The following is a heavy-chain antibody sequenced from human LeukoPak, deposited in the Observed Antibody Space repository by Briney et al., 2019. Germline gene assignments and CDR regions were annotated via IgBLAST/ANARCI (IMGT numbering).Heavy chain of an antibody. D-gene: IGHD3-22*01. Sequence: HPGGSLRLSCAASGLTFSSHWMHWVRQAPGKGLVWVSRITNDGSSTTYADSVKGRFTISRDNAKNMLYLQVNTLRAEDTAVYYCARARGVSSGYRPIDYWGQGTLVTVSS. V-gene: IGHV3-74*01. J-gene: IGHJ4*02. CDR1: GLTFSSHW. CDR3: ARARGVSSGYRPIDY. CDR2: ITNDGSST.